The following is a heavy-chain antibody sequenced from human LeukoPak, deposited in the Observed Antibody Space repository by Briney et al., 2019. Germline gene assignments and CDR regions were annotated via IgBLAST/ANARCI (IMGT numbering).Heavy chain of an antibody. V-gene: IGHV4-4*07. CDR3: AGGYSSGWYGDY. Sequence: PSETLSLTCTVSGGSISSYYWSWIRQPAGKGLEWIGRIYTSGSTNYNPSLKSRVTMSVDTSKNQFSLELSSVTAADTAVYYCAGGYSSGWYGDYWGQGTLVTVSS. D-gene: IGHD6-19*01. J-gene: IGHJ4*02. CDR2: IYTSGST. CDR1: GGSISSYY.